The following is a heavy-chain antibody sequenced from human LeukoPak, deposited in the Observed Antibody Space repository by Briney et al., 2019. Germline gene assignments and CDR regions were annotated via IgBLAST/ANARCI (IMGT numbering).Heavy chain of an antibody. V-gene: IGHV4-61*02. CDR2: IYTSGNT. D-gene: IGHD4-11*01. CDR3: ARCRSDYRTVDP. CDR1: GDSISSGSYF. J-gene: IGHJ5*02. Sequence: SQTLSLTCTVSGDSISSGSYFWSWIRQPAGKGLEWIGRIYTSGNTNYNPSLKSRVTISVDTSKNQFSLKLSSVTAADTAVYYCARCRSDYRTVDPWGQGTLVSVSS.